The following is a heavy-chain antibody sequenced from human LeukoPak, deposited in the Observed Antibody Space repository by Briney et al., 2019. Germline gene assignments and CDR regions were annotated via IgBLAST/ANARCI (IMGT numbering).Heavy chain of an antibody. Sequence: PPRTLSLTWAVSGGSISSINWGCGVPQAPGKELERIGEIYHSGSTNYNPSLKSRVTISVDNSKNQFSLKLSSVTAADTGVYYCARHNWLDPWGKETLVPVSS. CDR1: GGSISSINW. CDR2: IYHSGST. J-gene: IGHJ5*02. V-gene: IGHV4-4*03. CDR3: ARHNWLDP.